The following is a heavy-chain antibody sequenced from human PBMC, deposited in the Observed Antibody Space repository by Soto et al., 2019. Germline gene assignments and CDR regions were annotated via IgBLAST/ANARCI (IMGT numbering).Heavy chain of an antibody. CDR2: ISGSGAST. CDR1: GFTFSSYA. Sequence: GGSLRLSCAASGFTFSSYAMSWVRQAPGKVLEWVSTISGSGASTYYADSVKGRFTISTDNSKNTLYLQMNSLRAEDTAVYYCAKANIFDYWGQGTLVTVSS. V-gene: IGHV3-23*01. J-gene: IGHJ4*02. CDR3: AKANIFDY.